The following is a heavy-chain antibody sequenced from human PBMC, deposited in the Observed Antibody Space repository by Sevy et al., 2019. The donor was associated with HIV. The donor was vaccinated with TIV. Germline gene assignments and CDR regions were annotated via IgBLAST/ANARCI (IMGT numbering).Heavy chain of an antibody. D-gene: IGHD3-10*01. CDR2: LSYDDSDE. J-gene: IGHJ4*02. CDR3: AKDDLGSIDY. CDR1: GFIFSTSP. V-gene: IGHV3-30-3*02. Sequence: GSLRLSCAASGFIFSTSPMHWVRQAPGKGLECVAILSYDDSDENYADSVKGRFTISRDNSKNTLYLQMNSLRTEDTAVYYCAKDDLGSIDYWGQGTLVAVSS.